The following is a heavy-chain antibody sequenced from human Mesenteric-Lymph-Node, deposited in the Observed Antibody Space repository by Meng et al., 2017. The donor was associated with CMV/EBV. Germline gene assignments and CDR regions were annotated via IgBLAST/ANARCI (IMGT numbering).Heavy chain of an antibody. J-gene: IGHJ3*02. V-gene: IGHV3-48*03. D-gene: IGHD3-22*01. Sequence: GGSLRLSCAASGFSFSNYEMNWVRQAPGKGLEWVSYISSSSSTIYYADSVKGRFTISRDNAKNSLYLQMNSLRAEDTAVYYCARESYYYDSSGYYYDAFDIWGQGTMVTVSS. CDR2: ISSSSSTI. CDR3: ARESYYYDSSGYYYDAFDI. CDR1: GFSFSNYE.